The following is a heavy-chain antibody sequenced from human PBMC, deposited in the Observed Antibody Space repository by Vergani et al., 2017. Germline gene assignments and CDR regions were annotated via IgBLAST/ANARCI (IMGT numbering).Heavy chain of an antibody. CDR1: GYTFTGYY. V-gene: IGHV1-2*02. Sequence: VQSGDEVKKPGASVKVSCKASGYTFTGYYMHWVRQAPGQGLEWMGWINPRSGDTTTAQRFQGRVTMTRDASTSTADMTLTRLTSDDTAVYYCARGNFLDFWGQGTLITVSS. D-gene: IGHD2/OR15-2a*01. CDR2: INPRSGDT. J-gene: IGHJ4*02. CDR3: ARGNFLDF.